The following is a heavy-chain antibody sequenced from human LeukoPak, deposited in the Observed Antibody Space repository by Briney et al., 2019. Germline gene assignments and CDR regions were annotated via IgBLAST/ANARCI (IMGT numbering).Heavy chain of an antibody. CDR3: ARDSTVYYDSGSPHAFDI. Sequence: GGSLRLSCAASGFTFSDYYMSWIRQAPGKGLEWVSYISSSGSTIYYADSVKGRFTISRDNAKNSLYLQMNSLRAEDTAVYYCARDSTVYYDSGSPHAFDIWGQGTMVTVSS. CDR2: ISSSGSTI. J-gene: IGHJ3*02. D-gene: IGHD3-22*01. CDR1: GFTFSDYY. V-gene: IGHV3-11*04.